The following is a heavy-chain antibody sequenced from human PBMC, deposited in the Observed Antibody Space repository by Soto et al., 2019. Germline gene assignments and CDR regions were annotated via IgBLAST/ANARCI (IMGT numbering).Heavy chain of an antibody. CDR2: ISSSGDTI. V-gene: IGHV3-11*01. CDR1: GFTFSDYH. J-gene: IGHJ1*01. D-gene: IGHD6-19*01. CDR3: ATRDHSGWYDLAEYFHH. Sequence: QVQLVESGGGLVKPGGSLRLSCAASGFTFSDYHMSWIRQAPGKGLEWVSYISSSGDTIYYADSVNGRFTISRDNAKNSLYLQMNSLRAEDTAVYYCATRDHSGWYDLAEYFHHWGQGTLVTVSP.